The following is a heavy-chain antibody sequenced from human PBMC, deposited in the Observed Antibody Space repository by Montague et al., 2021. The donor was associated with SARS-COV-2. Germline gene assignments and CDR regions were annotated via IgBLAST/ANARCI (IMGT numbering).Heavy chain of an antibody. J-gene: IGHJ5*02. D-gene: IGHD3-3*01. CDR1: GGSLSGYY. CDR3: ARGADYDFWSGFLRYKWFDP. V-gene: IGHV4-34*01. CDR2: INHSGST. Sequence: SETLSLTCAVYGGSLSGYYWAWIRQPPAKGLEWIGEINHSGSTNYNPSLKSRLTISVDTSKNQFSLKLNSMTAADTAVYYCARGADYDFWSGFLRYKWFDPWGLGTPVTVSS.